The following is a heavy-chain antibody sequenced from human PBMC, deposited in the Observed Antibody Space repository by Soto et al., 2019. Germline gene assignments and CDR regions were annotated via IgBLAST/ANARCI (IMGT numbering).Heavy chain of an antibody. CDR1: GFTFSSHV. V-gene: IGHV3-30*03. Sequence: QVQLVESGGGVVQPGRSLRLSCAASGFTFSSHVMHWVRQAPGKGLEWVATRLEHESKNYYADSVKGRFTISRDNSKNTLYLQMNSLRADDTALYYCARESGRSGAYDIWGQGTMVTVSS. CDR2: RLEHESKN. J-gene: IGHJ3*02. D-gene: IGHD2-15*01. CDR3: ARESGRSGAYDI.